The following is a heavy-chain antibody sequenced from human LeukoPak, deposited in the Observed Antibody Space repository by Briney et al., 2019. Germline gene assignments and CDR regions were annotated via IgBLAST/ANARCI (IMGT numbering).Heavy chain of an antibody. Sequence: SETLSLTCAVYGGSFSGYYWSWIRQPPGKGLEWIGEINHSGSTNYNPSLKSRVTISVDTSKNQFSLKLSSVTAADTAVYYCARAPVPAAILYYYYYGMDVWGQGTTVTVSS. CDR3: ARAPVPAAILYYYYYGMDV. J-gene: IGHJ6*02. CDR2: INHSGST. D-gene: IGHD2-2*02. V-gene: IGHV4-34*01. CDR1: GGSFSGYY.